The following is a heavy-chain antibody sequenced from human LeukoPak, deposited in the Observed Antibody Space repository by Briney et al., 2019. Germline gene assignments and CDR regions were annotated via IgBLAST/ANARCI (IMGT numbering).Heavy chain of an antibody. CDR3: ARDSPYSDSFAYDY. CDR1: GFTFRSYW. CDR2: INLDGSEK. J-gene: IGHJ4*02. Sequence: GGSLRLSCAASGFTFRSYWMSWVRQAPGKGLEWVANINLDGSEKYCVDSVKGRYTISRDNAKNSLYLQMRSLRAEDTAIYYCARDSPYSDSFAYDYWGRGTLVTVSS. V-gene: IGHV3-7*01. D-gene: IGHD1-26*01.